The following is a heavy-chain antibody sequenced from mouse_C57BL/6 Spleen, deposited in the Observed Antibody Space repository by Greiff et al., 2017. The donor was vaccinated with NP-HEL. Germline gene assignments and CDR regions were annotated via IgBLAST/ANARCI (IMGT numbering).Heavy chain of an antibody. V-gene: IGHV10-3*01. CDR1: GFTFNTYA. CDR2: IRSKRSNYAT. J-gene: IGHJ4*01. Sequence: DVMLVESGGGLVQPKGSLKLSCAASGFTFNTYAMHWVRQAPGTGLEWVARIRSKRSNYATSYADSVKDRFTISRDDSQSMLYLQMNNLKTEDTAMYYCVRTSYYGSSFYAMDYWGQVTSVTVSS. D-gene: IGHD1-1*01. CDR3: VRTSYYGSSFYAMDY.